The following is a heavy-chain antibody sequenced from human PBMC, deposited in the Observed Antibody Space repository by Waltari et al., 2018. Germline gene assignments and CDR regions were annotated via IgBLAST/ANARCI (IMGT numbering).Heavy chain of an antibody. Sequence: QVQLVQSGAEVKKRGASVKVSCKASGYTFTSFGISWVRKAPGQGLEWMGWISAYNGNTNYAQKLQGRVTMTTDTATSTAYMELRSLRSDDTAVYYCARVVYATYYYYYMDVWGKGTTVTVSS. CDR1: GYTFTSFG. CDR2: ISAYNGNT. CDR3: ARVVYATYYYYYMDV. J-gene: IGHJ6*03. D-gene: IGHD2-8*01. V-gene: IGHV1-18*01.